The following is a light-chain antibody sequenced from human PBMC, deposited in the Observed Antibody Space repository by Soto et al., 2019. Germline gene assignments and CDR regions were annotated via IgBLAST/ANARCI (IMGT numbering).Light chain of an antibody. J-gene: IGKJ4*01. V-gene: IGKV1-33*01. CDR3: QQFGNLPLT. CDR1: QDISSF. Sequence: DIQMTQSPSSLSASVGDRVTITCQARQDISSFLNWYQQKPGKAPKLLINDASNLETGVPSRFGGGGSGTDFTFTISSLQPEDIATYYCQQFGNLPLTFGGGTKVES. CDR2: DAS.